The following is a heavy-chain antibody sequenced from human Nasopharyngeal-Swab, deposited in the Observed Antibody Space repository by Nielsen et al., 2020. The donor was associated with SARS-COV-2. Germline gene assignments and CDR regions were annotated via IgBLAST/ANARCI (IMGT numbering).Heavy chain of an antibody. CDR1: GFTFDDYG. V-gene: IGHV3-20*04. CDR3: VRESTSWSRKNNFYYYFGLDF. Sequence: GGSLRLSCAASGFTFDDYGMSWVRQAPGKGLEWVSGINWNGGSTGYADSVKGRFTISRDNAKNSLYLQMNSLRDEDTAVYYCVRESTSWSRKNNFYYYFGLDFWGRGTTVTVSS. CDR2: INWNGGST. J-gene: IGHJ6*02.